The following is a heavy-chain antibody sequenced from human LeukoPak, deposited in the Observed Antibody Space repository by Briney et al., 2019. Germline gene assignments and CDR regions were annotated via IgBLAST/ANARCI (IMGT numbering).Heavy chain of an antibody. J-gene: IGHJ4*02. CDR3: ATSVTGYSSPFYY. CDR1: GFNFNSYD. CDR2: IRCDGSEK. Sequence: PGGSLRLSCAASGFNFNSYDMQWVRQSPGKGLKWVTFIRCDGSEKFYVDSVEGRFTISRDNSKNTLYLQMNSLRAEDTAVYYCATSVTGYSSPFYYWGQGTLVTVSP. D-gene: IGHD6-13*01. V-gene: IGHV3-30*02.